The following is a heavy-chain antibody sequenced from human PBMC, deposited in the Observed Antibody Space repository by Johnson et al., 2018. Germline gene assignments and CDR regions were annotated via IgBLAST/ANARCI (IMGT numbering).Heavy chain of an antibody. CDR1: GFTFSSYA. D-gene: IGHD5-12*01. J-gene: IGHJ6*02. CDR3: AKGDATIMRYYGMDV. CDR2: ISYDGSNK. V-gene: IGHV3-30*04. Sequence: QVQLVESGGGVVQPGRSLTLSCAASGFTFSSYAMHWVRQAPGKGLEWVAVISYDGSNKYYADSVKGRFTISRDNAKNSLYLQMKSLRAEDTALYYCAKGDATIMRYYGMDVWGQGTTVTVSS.